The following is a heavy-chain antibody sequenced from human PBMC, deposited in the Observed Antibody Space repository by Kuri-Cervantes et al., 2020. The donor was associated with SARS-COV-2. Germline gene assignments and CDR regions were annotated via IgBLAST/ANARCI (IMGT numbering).Heavy chain of an antibody. V-gene: IGHV4-59*01. J-gene: IGHJ5*02. Sequence: GSLRLSCTVSGDFISNYFWTWIRQPPGKGLEWIGYFSYGASTDYNPSLKSRVTISVDTSTNQISLRLTSVTAADTAVYYCARGGDWFDPWGQGTLVTVSS. CDR2: FSYGAST. D-gene: IGHD1-26*01. CDR3: ARGGDWFDP. CDR1: GDFISNYF.